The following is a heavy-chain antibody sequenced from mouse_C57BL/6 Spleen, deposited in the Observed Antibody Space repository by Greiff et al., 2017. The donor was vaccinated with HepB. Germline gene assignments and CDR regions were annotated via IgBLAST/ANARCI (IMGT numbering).Heavy chain of an antibody. Sequence: QVQLKQPGAELVKPGASVKMSCKASGYTFTSYWITWVKQRPGQGLEWIGDIYPGSGSTNYNEKFKSKATLTVDTSSSTAYMQLSSLTSEDSAVYYCARFYCGLYYFDYWGQGTTLTVSS. J-gene: IGHJ2*01. CDR1: GYTFTSYW. CDR2: IYPGSGST. CDR3: ARFYCGLYYFDY. V-gene: IGHV1-55*01. D-gene: IGHD1-1*02.